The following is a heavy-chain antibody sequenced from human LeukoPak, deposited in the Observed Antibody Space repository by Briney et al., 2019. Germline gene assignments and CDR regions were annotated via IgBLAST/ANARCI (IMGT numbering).Heavy chain of an antibody. CDR3: ARSSTVDTAMPDY. J-gene: IGHJ4*02. CDR1: GYTFTGYY. Sequence: ASVKVSCKASGYTFTGYYMHWVRQAPGQGLEWMGWISAYNGDTNYAQKLQGRVTMTTDTSTSTAYMELSRLRSDDTAVYYCARSSTVDTAMPDYWGQGTLVTVSS. D-gene: IGHD5-18*01. V-gene: IGHV1-18*04. CDR2: ISAYNGDT.